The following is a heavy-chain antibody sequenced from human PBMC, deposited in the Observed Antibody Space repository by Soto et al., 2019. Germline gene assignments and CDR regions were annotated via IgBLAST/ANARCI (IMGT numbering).Heavy chain of an antibody. J-gene: IGHJ4*02. CDR1: GFTFSRYW. V-gene: IGHV3-74*01. CDR2: INSDGSST. Sequence: EVQLVESGGGLVQPGGSLRLSCAASGFTFSRYWMFWVRQVPGKGLMWVSRINSDGSSTSYADAVKGRFTISRDNAKNTLYLQMNSLRAEDTAVYYCARSGSGTYYDILTGYTWGQGTLVTVYS. CDR3: ARSGSGTYYDILTGYT. D-gene: IGHD3-9*01.